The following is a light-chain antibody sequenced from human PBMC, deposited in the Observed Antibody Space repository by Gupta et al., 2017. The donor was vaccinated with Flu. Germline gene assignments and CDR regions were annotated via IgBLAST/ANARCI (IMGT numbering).Light chain of an antibody. CDR3: VLYMGSGSWV. CDR2: STD. V-gene: IGLV8-61*01. J-gene: IGLJ3*02. CDR1: FGSVSTSYY. Sequence: TVVTQEPSLSVFAGGTGTLTCGLAFGSVSTSYYPSWYQQTPGQAPRTLMYSTDTRSSGVPDRFSGPILGNKAALTITGAQADDESDYYCVLYMGSGSWVFGGGTKLTVL.